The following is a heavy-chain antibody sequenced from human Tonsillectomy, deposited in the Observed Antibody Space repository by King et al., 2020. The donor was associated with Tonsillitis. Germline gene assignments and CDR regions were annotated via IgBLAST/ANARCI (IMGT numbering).Heavy chain of an antibody. J-gene: IGHJ5*02. Sequence: DVQLVESGAEVKKPGESLKISCKSSGYTFSNYWIAWVRQMPGKGLEWMGTIYPGDSDARYGPPFQGQVNISVDKSFNTAYLQWSSLKASDTAIYYCARHSGGGYCTDGVCYPNWLDTWGQGTLVTVSS. CDR3: ARHSGGGYCTDGVCYPNWLDT. V-gene: IGHV5-51*01. CDR2: IYPGDSDA. CDR1: GYTFSNYW. D-gene: IGHD2-8*01.